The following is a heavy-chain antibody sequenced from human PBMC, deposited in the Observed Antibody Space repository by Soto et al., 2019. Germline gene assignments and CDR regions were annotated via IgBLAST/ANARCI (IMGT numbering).Heavy chain of an antibody. D-gene: IGHD2-8*01. CDR1: GGSISINNYY. J-gene: IGHJ4*02. Sequence: QLQLQESGPGLVKPSETLSLTCTVSGGSISINNYYWGWIRQPPGKGPEWIGSIYYTGSTYYISSLKSRLTISLGTTTNQYSMRLSSVTAADTAVYYCARHGVNGNHDCWGQGTLITVSS. V-gene: IGHV4-39*01. CDR3: ARHGVNGNHDC. CDR2: IYYTGST.